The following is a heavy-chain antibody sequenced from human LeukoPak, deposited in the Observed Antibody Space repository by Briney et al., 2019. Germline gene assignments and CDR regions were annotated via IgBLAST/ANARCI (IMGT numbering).Heavy chain of an antibody. CDR1: GFTFSSYG. J-gene: IGHJ3*02. CDR3: AKEDCSGGSCYENDAFDI. Sequence: PGRSLRLSCAASGFTFSSYGMHGVRQAPGKGLEWVAVISYDGSNKYYADSVKGRFTISRDNSKNTLYLQMNSLRAEDTAVYYCAKEDCSGGSCYENDAFDIWGQGTMVTVSS. CDR2: ISYDGSNK. V-gene: IGHV3-30*18. D-gene: IGHD2-15*01.